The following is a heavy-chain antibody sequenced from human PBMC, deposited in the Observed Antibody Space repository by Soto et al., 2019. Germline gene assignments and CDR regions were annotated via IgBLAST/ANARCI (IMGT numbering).Heavy chain of an antibody. D-gene: IGHD6-6*01. V-gene: IGHV4-34*01. CDR2: INHSGST. CDR1: GGSFSDYY. Sequence: QVQLQQWGAGLLKPSETLSLTCAVYGGSFSDYYWSWIRQPPGKGLEWIGEINHSGSTNYNPSLKSRVTISVDTSKNQFSLKLSSVTAADTAVYYCANQENSSSSVDYWGQGTLVTVSS. CDR3: ANQENSSSSVDY. J-gene: IGHJ4*02.